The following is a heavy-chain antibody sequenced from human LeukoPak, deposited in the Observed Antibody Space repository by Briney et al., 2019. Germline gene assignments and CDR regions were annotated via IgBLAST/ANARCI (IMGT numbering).Heavy chain of an antibody. V-gene: IGHV1-2*02. D-gene: IGHD7-27*01. J-gene: IGHJ3*02. CDR3: ARGDGDGPARRAFDI. Sequence: ASVKVPFKASGYTFTGYYMHWVRQAPGQGLEWMGWINPTSGDTNYVQKFQGRVIMTRDTSISTAYMELSRVTSDDTAVYYCARGDGDGPARRAFDIWGQGTMVTVSS. CDR2: INPTSGDT. CDR1: GYTFTGYY.